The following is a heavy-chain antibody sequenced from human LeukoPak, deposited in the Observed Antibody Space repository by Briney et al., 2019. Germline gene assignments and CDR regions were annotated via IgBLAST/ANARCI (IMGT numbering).Heavy chain of an antibody. D-gene: IGHD3-10*01. V-gene: IGHV4-4*07. CDR1: GGSISNYY. J-gene: IGHJ6*03. CDR3: ARGSQYCYGSGSFPYYYYYMDV. CDR2: INTSGSG. Sequence: SETLSLTCTVSGGSISNYYWSWIRQPAGKGLQWIGRINTSGSGDYNPSLQSRVTMSIDTSKRQFSLKLTSVTAADTAVYYCARGSQYCYGSGSFPYYYYYMDVWGKGTTVTISS.